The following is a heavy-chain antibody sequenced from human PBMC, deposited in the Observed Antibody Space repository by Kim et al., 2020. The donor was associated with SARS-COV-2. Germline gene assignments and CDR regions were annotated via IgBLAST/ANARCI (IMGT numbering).Heavy chain of an antibody. V-gene: IGHV4-39*06. D-gene: IGHD3-22*01. CDR3: ARGSVVIYYYYYGMDV. J-gene: IGHJ6*02. Sequence: SLKSRVTISVDKSKNQFPLKMSSVTAADTAVYYCARGSVVIYYYYYGMDVWGQGTTVTVSS.